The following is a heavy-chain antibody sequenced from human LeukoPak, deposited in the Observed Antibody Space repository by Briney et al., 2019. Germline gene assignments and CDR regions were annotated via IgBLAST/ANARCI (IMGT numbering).Heavy chain of an antibody. CDR1: GYTFTGYY. CDR3: ASEYYYGSGSYYIDY. CDR2: INPNSGGT. V-gene: IGHV1-2*06. Sequence: ASVKVSCKASGYTFTGYYMHWVRQAPGQGLGWMGRINPNSGGTNYAQKFQGRVTMTRDTSISTAFMELSRLRSDDTAVYYCASEYYYGSGSYYIDYWGQGTLVTVSS. J-gene: IGHJ4*02. D-gene: IGHD3-10*01.